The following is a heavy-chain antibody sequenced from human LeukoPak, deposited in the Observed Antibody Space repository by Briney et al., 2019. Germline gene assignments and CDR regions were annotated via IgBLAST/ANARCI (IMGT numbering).Heavy chain of an antibody. D-gene: IGHD6-13*01. CDR2: IYWDDDK. Sequence: KESGPTLVKPTQTLTLTCTFSGFSLSTSGVGVGWIRQPPGKALEWLALIYWDDDKRYSPSLKSRLTITKDTSKNQVVLTMTNMDPVDTATYYCAHRRDSSSSRSNWFDPWGQGTLVTVSS. CDR1: GFSLSTSGVG. CDR3: AHRRDSSSSRSNWFDP. J-gene: IGHJ5*02. V-gene: IGHV2-5*02.